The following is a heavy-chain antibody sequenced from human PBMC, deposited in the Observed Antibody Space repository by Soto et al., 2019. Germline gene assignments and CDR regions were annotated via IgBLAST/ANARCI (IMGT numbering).Heavy chain of an antibody. J-gene: IGHJ6*02. CDR1: GFTFSSYA. D-gene: IGHD2-2*01. CDR2: ISYDGSNK. V-gene: IGHV3-30-3*01. Sequence: LRLSCAASGFTFSSYAMHWVRQAPGKGLEWVAVISYDGSNKYYADSVKGRFTISRDNSKHTLFLQMNSLRPEDTAVYYCAKDLEGYCSSTSCYTYFGLDVWGQGTTVTVSS. CDR3: AKDLEGYCSSTSCYTYFGLDV.